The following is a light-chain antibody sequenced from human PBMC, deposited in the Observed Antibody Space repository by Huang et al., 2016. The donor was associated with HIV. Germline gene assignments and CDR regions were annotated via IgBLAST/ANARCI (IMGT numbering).Light chain of an antibody. CDR2: AAS. CDR3: QQRRNWPPYT. V-gene: IGKV3-11*01. Sequence: EVVLTQSPATLSSSPGERATLSCRASQGVSSSFAWYQQKPGQAPRLLIYAASVRATGNPARFSGSASGTDFTLTISSLEPEDFAVYYCQQRRNWPPYTFGQGTKLEIK. J-gene: IGKJ2*01. CDR1: QGVSSS.